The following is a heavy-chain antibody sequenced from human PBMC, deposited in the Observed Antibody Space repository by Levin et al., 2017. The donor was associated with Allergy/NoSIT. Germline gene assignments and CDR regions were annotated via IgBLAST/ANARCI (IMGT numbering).Heavy chain of an antibody. V-gene: IGHV3-7*03. CDR2: IKQHGSET. CDR3: ARGHYGDYGAFAY. CDR1: GFSVYDYW. D-gene: IGHD4-17*01. J-gene: IGHJ4*02. Sequence: PGESLKISCAASGFSVYDYWMSWVRQTPGKGLEWVANIKQHGSETYQLDAVKGRFTISRDNAKNSLYLQMNGLRVEDTAVYYCARGHYGDYGAFAYWGQGILVTVSS.